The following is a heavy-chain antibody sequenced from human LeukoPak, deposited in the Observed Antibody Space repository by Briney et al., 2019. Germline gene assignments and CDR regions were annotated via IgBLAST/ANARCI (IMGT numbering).Heavy chain of an antibody. D-gene: IGHD5-18*01. CDR3: ARELYSYGYFDY. J-gene: IGHJ4*02. CDR1: GYTFTSYD. Sequence: ASVKVSCKASGYTFTSYDINWVRQATGQGLEWMGWMNPNSGNTGYAQKFQGRVTMTRNTSISTAYMELSSLRSDDTAVYYCARELYSYGYFDYWGQGTLVTVSS. CDR2: MNPNSGNT. V-gene: IGHV1-8*01.